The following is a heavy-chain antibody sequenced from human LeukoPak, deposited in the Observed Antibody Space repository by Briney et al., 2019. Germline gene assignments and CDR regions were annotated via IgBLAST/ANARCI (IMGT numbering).Heavy chain of an antibody. CDR3: AKDGRSQQLVPYFDY. V-gene: IGHV3-30*18. J-gene: IGHJ4*02. CDR1: GFTFSSYG. D-gene: IGHD6-13*01. CDR2: ISYDGSNK. Sequence: PGGSLRLSCAASGFTFSSYGMHWVRQAPGKGLEWVAVISYDGSNKYYADSVKGRFTISRDNSKNTLYLQMNSLRAEDTAVYYCAKDGRSQQLVPYFDYWGQGTLVTVSS.